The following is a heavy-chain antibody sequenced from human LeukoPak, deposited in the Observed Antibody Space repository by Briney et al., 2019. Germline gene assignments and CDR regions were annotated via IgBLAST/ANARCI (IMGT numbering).Heavy chain of an antibody. V-gene: IGHV3-74*01. CDR3: ARVSSLWSFDY. CDR1: GFTFSTYW. Sequence: PGGSLRLSCAASGFTFSTYWMHWVRQTPGKGLVWVSRLNPDGSSTAYADSVKGRFTISRDNARNTLYLQLNSLGAEDTAVYYCARVSSLWSFDYWGQGTLVTVSS. J-gene: IGHJ4*02. CDR2: LNPDGSST. D-gene: IGHD3-10*01.